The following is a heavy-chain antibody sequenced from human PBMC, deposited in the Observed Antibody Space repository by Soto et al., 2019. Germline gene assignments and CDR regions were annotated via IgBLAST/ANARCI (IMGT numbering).Heavy chain of an antibody. D-gene: IGHD3-3*01. CDR3: ARVRGRKNYYYYYGMDV. V-gene: IGHV4-59*01. CDR2: IYYSGST. CDR1: GGSISSYY. J-gene: IGHJ6*02. Sequence: KPSETLSLTCTVSGGSISSYYWSWIRQPPGKGLEWIGYIYYSGSTNYNPSLKSRVTISVDTSKNQFSLKLSSVTAADTAVYYCARVRGRKNYYYYYGMDVWGQGTTVTVSS.